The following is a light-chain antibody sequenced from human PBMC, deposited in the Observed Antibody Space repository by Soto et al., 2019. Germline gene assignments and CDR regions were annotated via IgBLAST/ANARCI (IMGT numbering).Light chain of an antibody. CDR2: DVS. CDR3: SSYTTSNTRQIV. CDR1: SSDVGGYNY. Sequence: QSALTQPASVSGSPGQSITISCTGTSSDVGGYNYVSWYQQHPGKAPKFMIYDVSNRPSGVSNRFSGSKSGNTASLTISGLQAEDEADYYCSSYTTSNTRQIVVGTGTKLTDL. J-gene: IGLJ1*01. V-gene: IGLV2-14*01.